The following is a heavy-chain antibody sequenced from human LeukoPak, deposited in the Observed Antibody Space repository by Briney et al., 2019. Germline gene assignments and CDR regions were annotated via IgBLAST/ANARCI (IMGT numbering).Heavy chain of an antibody. J-gene: IGHJ4*02. CDR2: INPNSGGT. V-gene: IGHV1-2*02. CDR3: ARDQIGGYSYGYSSFDY. CDR1: GYTFTGYY. D-gene: IGHD5-18*01. Sequence: GASVKVSCKASGYTFTGYYMHWVRQAPGQGPEWMGWINPNSGGTNYAQKFQGRVTMTRDTSISTAYMELSRLRSDDTAVYYCARDQIGGYSYGYSSFDYWGQGTLVTVSS.